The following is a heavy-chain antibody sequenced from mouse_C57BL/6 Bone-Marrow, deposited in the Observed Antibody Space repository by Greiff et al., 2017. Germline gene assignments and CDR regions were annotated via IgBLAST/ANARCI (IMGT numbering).Heavy chain of an antibody. CDR2: INPSNGGT. J-gene: IGHJ4*01. D-gene: IGHD1-1*01. V-gene: IGHV1-53*01. CDR3: ARKSITTVVADAMDY. CDR1: GYTFTSYW. Sequence: VQLQQPGTELVKPGASVKLSCKASGYTFTSYWMHWVKQRPGQGLEWIGNINPSNGGTNYNEKFKSKATLTVDKSSSTAYMQLSSLTSEDSAVYYCARKSITTVVADAMDYWGQGTSVTVSS.